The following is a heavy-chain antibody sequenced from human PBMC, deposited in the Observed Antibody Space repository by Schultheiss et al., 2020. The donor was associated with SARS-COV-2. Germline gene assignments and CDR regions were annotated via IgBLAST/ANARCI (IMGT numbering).Heavy chain of an antibody. CDR2: IYYSGST. CDR1: GGSISNYY. D-gene: IGHD3-10*01. V-gene: IGHV4-59*01. J-gene: IGHJ4*02. Sequence: SETLSLTCTVSGGSISNYYWTWIRQPPGKGLEWVGYIYYSGSTNYNPSLKSRVTMSLDTSKSQFSLNLDSVTAADTAVYYCARVSLRGSDYWGQGTLVTVSS. CDR3: ARVSLRGSDY.